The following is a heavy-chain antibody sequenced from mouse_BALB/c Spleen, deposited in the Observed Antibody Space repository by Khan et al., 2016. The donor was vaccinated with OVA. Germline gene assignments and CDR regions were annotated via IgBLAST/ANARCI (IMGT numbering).Heavy chain of an antibody. D-gene: IGHD1-2*01. CDR1: GYTFTDYY. Sequence: QVQLQQPGAELARPGASVKLSCKASGYTFTDYYINWVKQRTGQGLEWIGEISPGSGDTYYNEKFKGKATLIADKSSTTAYMQLSSLTSEASAVYFCSRRNYFGYTFAYWGQGTLVTVSA. V-gene: IGHV1-77*01. CDR3: SRRNYFGYTFAY. J-gene: IGHJ3*01. CDR2: ISPGSGDT.